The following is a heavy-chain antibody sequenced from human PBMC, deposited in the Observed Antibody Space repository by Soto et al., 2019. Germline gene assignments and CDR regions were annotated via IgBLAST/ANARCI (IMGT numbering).Heavy chain of an antibody. CDR3: ARPYYDSSGYYLWYFDY. V-gene: IGHV1-69*06. CDR1: GDSFNTFA. J-gene: IGHJ4*02. D-gene: IGHD3-22*01. CDR2: IIPNFDTP. Sequence: QVQLVQSGAEVKKPGSSVKLSCKASGDSFNTFAVTWVRQAPGQGLEWMGGIIPNFDTPNYAQKFQGSVTIIADKSTSTPSMELSSLRSADTAVYYCARPYYDSSGYYLWYFDYWGQGTLVTVSS.